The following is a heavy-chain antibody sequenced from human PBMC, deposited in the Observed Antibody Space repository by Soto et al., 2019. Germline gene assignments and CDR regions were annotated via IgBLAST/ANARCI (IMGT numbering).Heavy chain of an antibody. CDR2: IYHSGST. Sequence: HVQLQESGPGLVKPSGTLALTCAVSGCSISSRNWWSWVRQPPGKGLEWIGEIYHSGSTNYNPSLKSRVTISVDKSKNQLALKLSSVTAADTAVYYCARAASNGGNPEYFQHWGQGTLVTVSS. D-gene: IGHD2-15*01. CDR3: ARAASNGGNPEYFQH. CDR1: GCSISSRNW. V-gene: IGHV4-4*02. J-gene: IGHJ1*01.